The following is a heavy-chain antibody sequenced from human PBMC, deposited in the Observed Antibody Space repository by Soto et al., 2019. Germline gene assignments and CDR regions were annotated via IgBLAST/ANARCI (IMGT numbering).Heavy chain of an antibody. CDR1: GFTFSSYG. V-gene: IGHV3-33*01. Sequence: PGGSLRLSCAASGFTFSSYGMHWVRQAPGKGLEWVAVIWYDGSNKYYADSVKGRFTISRDNSKNTLYLQMNSLRAEDTAVYYCARATYYDFWSGPVTYYYYYGMDVWGQGTTVTVSS. J-gene: IGHJ6*02. D-gene: IGHD3-3*01. CDR2: IWYDGSNK. CDR3: ARATYYDFWSGPVTYYYYYGMDV.